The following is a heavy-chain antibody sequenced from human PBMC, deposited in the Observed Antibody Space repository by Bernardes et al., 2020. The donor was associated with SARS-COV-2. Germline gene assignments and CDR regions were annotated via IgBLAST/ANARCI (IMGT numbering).Heavy chain of an antibody. Sequence: GGSLRLSCAASGFTFSSYEMNWVRQAPGKGLEWVSYISSSGSTIYYADSVKGRFTISRDNAKNSLYLQMNSLRAEDTAVYYCASSLSPYYGMDGWGQGTTVTVSS. CDR1: GFTFSSYE. CDR2: ISSSGSTI. J-gene: IGHJ6*02. V-gene: IGHV3-48*03. CDR3: ASSLSPYYGMDG.